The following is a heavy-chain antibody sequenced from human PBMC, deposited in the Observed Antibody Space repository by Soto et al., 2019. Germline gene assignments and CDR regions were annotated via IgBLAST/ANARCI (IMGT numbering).Heavy chain of an antibody. CDR2: IYPGDSDT. Sequence: PGESLKISCKGSGYSFTSYWIGWVRQMPGKGLEWMGIIYPGDSDTRYSPSFQGQVTMTRDTSISTAYMELSRLRSDDTAVYYCARGGPILWFGSYYYYYMDVWGKGTTVTVSS. CDR3: ARGGPILWFGSYYYYYMDV. V-gene: IGHV5-51*01. D-gene: IGHD3-10*01. J-gene: IGHJ6*03. CDR1: GYSFTSYW.